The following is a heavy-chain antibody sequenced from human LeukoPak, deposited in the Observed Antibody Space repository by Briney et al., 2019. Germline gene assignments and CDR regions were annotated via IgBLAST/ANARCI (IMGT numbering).Heavy chain of an antibody. CDR1: GFTVSSNY. Sequence: GGSLRLSCAASGFTVSSNYMSWVRQAPGKGLEWVSVIYSGGSTYYADSVKGRFTISRDNSKNTLYLQMNSLRAEDTAVYYCAKVQQNAELRENWFDPWGQGTLVTVSS. D-gene: IGHD3-16*01. CDR2: IYSGGST. V-gene: IGHV3-66*01. CDR3: AKVQQNAELRENWFDP. J-gene: IGHJ5*02.